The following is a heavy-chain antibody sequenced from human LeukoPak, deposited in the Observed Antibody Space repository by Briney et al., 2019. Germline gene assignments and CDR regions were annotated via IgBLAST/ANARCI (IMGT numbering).Heavy chain of an antibody. D-gene: IGHD3-22*01. J-gene: IGHJ4*02. CDR2: IYSSGNT. CDR1: GDSISGYY. CDR3: ARRRDTSGFYRD. Sequence: SETLSLTCTVSGDSISGYYWGWIRQPPGKGLEWLGYIYSSGNTDYNPALQGRVTMSVDTSKNQFSLKLTSVTASDTAVYFCARRRDTSGFYRDWGQGTRVTVSS. V-gene: IGHV4-59*08.